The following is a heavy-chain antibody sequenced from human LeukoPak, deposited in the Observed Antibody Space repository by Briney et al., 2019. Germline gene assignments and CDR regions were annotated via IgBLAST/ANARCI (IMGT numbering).Heavy chain of an antibody. D-gene: IGHD4-23*01. V-gene: IGHV3-74*01. Sequence: GGSLRLSCAASGFTFSGYAMSWVRQAPGKGLVWVSRIDRDGSRINYADSVKGRFTISRDNGKNTLFLQMNSLRAEDAAVYYCVRGNDYGGPHYWGQGTLVTVSS. J-gene: IGHJ4*02. CDR3: VRGNDYGGPHY. CDR1: GFTFSGYA. CDR2: IDRDGSRI.